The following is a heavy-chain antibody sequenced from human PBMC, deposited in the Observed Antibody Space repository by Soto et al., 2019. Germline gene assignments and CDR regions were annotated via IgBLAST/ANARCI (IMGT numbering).Heavy chain of an antibody. D-gene: IGHD4-17*01. CDR3: ARTSVVNSLYY. Sequence: GPGVRKPGASVKVSCKASGYSFSTYNISWVRQAPGQGLEWMGRISNYNGNTDYAQKFEGRLVMTTETSTTTAYMELTSLTSDDAAVYYCARTSVVNSLYYWGQGTLVSVSS. V-gene: IGHV1-18*01. CDR1: GYSFSTYN. J-gene: IGHJ4*02. CDR2: ISNYNGNT.